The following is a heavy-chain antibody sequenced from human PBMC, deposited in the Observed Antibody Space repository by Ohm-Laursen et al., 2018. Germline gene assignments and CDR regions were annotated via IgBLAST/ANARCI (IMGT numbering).Heavy chain of an antibody. Sequence: GTLSFTCAVYGGSFSGYYWSWIRQPPGKGLEWIGEINHSGSTNYNPSLKSRFTISVDTSKNQFSLKLSSVTAADTAVYYCASRAEYCSGGSCYLNSKFDPWGQGTLVTVSS. CDR2: INHSGST. V-gene: IGHV4-34*01. D-gene: IGHD2-15*01. J-gene: IGHJ5*02. CDR1: GGSFSGYY. CDR3: ASRAEYCSGGSCYLNSKFDP.